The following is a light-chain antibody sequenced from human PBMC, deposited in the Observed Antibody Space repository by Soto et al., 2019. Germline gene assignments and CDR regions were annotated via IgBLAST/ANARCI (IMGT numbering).Light chain of an antibody. CDR2: SAS. Sequence: EIVLTQSPGTLSLSPGERAILSCRASQSVSSSYLAWYQQKPGQAPRLLIYSASSRATGIPDRFSGSGSGTDFTLTISRLEPADFAVYYCQQYTAWPLTFGQGTKVDIK. V-gene: IGKV3-20*01. CDR1: QSVSSSY. J-gene: IGKJ1*01. CDR3: QQYTAWPLT.